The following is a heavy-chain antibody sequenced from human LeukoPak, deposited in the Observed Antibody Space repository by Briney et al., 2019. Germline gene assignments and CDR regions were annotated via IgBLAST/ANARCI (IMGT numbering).Heavy chain of an antibody. CDR1: GGSISSYY. V-gene: IGHV4-4*07. D-gene: IGHD2-2*01. Sequence: PSETLSLTCTVSGGSISSYYWSWIRQPAGKGLEWIGRIYTSGSTNYNPSLKSRVTMSVDTSKNQFSLKLSSVTAADTAVYYCARERLYCSSTSCPTYGMDVWGQGTTVTVSS. J-gene: IGHJ6*02. CDR2: IYTSGST. CDR3: ARERLYCSSTSCPTYGMDV.